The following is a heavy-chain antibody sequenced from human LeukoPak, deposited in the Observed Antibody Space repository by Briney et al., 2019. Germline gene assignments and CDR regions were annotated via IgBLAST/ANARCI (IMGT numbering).Heavy chain of an antibody. V-gene: IGHV3-7*01. J-gene: IGHJ4*02. CDR3: ARGLYVGK. CDR2: IKQDGSEK. CDR1: GFTLSSYW. Sequence: GGSLRLSCAAFGFTLSSYWMSWVRQAPGKGLEWVANIKQDGSEKYYVDSVKGRFTISRDNAKNSLYLQMNSQRAEDTAVYYCARGLYVGKWGQGILVTVSS. D-gene: IGHD3-16*01.